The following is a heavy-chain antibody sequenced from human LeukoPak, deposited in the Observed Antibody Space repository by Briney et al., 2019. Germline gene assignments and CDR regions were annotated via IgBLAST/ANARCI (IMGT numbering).Heavy chain of an antibody. D-gene: IGHD3-10*01. V-gene: IGHV4-39*01. J-gene: IGHJ4*02. CDR1: GGSISSSSYY. CDR2: IYYSGST. CDR3: ARLDSWGFGELFTFDY. Sequence: SETLSLTCTVSGGSISSSSYYWGWIRQPPGKGLEWIGSIYYSGSTYYNPSLKSRVTISVDTSKNQFSLKLSSVTAADTAVYCCARLDSWGFGELFTFDYWGQGTLVTVSS.